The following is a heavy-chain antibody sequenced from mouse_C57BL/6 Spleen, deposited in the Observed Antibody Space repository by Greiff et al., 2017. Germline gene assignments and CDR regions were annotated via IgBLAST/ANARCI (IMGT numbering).Heavy chain of an antibody. CDR3: ARWKNYDSSYDAMDY. V-gene: IGHV1-76*01. CDR1: GYTFTDYY. CDR2: IYPGSGNT. J-gene: IGHJ4*01. D-gene: IGHD1-1*01. Sequence: QVQLQQSGAELVRPGASVKLSCKASGYTFTDYYINWVKQRPGQGLEWIARIYPGSGNTYYNEKFKGKATLTAEKSSSTAYMQLSSLTSEDSAVYFYARWKNYDSSYDAMDYWGQGTSVTVST.